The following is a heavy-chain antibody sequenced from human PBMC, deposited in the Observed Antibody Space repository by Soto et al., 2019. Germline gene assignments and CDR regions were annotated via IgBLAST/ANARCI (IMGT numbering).Heavy chain of an antibody. CDR1: GGSISSGDYY. Sequence: PSETLSLTCTVSGGSISSGDYYWSWIRQPPGKGLEWIGYIYYSGSTYYNPSLKSRVTISVDTSKNQFSLKLNSVTAADTAVYYCAREGRMATFDYWGQGALVTVSS. CDR2: IYYSGST. D-gene: IGHD5-12*01. CDR3: AREGRMATFDY. V-gene: IGHV4-30-4*02. J-gene: IGHJ4*02.